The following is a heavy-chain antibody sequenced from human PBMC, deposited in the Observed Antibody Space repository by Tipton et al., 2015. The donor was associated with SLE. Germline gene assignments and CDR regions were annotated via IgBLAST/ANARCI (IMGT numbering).Heavy chain of an antibody. CDR1: GGSVSSGSYY. V-gene: IGHV4-61*01. D-gene: IGHD2-21*01. CDR3: ARDCGGPGYWYFDL. CDR2: IYYSGST. J-gene: IGHJ2*01. Sequence: TLSFTCTVSGGSVSSGSYYWSWIRQPPGKGLEWIGYIYYSGSTNYNPSLKSRVTISVDTSKNQFSLKLSSVTAADTAVYYCARDCGGPGYWYFDLWGRCTLVTVSS.